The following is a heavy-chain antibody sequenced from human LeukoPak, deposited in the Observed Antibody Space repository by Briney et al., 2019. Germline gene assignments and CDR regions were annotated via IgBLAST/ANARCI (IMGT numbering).Heavy chain of an antibody. Sequence: SETLSLTCTVSGGSISYYYWSWIRQPPGKGLEWIGYIYYSGSTYYNPSLKSRVTISEDTSKNQFSLKLSSVTAADTAVYYCARSYSGNYPGDAFDIWGQGTMVTVSS. CDR1: GGSISYYY. D-gene: IGHD1-26*01. CDR2: IYYSGST. J-gene: IGHJ3*02. CDR3: ARSYSGNYPGDAFDI. V-gene: IGHV4-59*08.